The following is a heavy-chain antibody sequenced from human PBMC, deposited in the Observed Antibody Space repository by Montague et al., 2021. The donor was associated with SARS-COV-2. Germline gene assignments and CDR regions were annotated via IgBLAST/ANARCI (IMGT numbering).Heavy chain of an antibody. D-gene: IGHD2-21*02. J-gene: IGHJ4*02. Sequence: QSGAEVKKSGESLRISCRGSGYDFTRYWISWVRQIPGKGLEWMGRINPADSHTHYSPSFQGQVTISVDKSITTAYLQWSSLKPSDTAIYYCARSQHCGSDCYFAYWGQGSLVTVSS. V-gene: IGHV5-10-1*01. CDR3: ARSQHCGSDCYFAY. CDR2: INPADSHT. CDR1: GYDFTRYW.